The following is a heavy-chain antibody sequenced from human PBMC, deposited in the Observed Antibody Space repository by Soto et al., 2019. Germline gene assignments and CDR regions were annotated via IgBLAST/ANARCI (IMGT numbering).Heavy chain of an antibody. J-gene: IGHJ6*03. V-gene: IGHV5-51*01. CDR2: IYPGDSDT. D-gene: IGHD4-17*01. CDR3: ARSDYGDYLDYYYMDV. Sequence: GESLKISCKDSGYSFTSYWIGWVRQMPGKGLEWMGIIYPGDSDTRYSPSFQGQVTISADKSISTAYLQWSSLKASDTAMYYCARSDYGDYLDYYYMDVWGKGTTVTVSS. CDR1: GYSFTSYW.